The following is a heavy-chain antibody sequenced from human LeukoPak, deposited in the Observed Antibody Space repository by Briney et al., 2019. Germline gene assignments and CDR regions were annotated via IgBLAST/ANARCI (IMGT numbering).Heavy chain of an antibody. Sequence: GGSLKLSCAASGFTFSNAWMSWVRQAPGKGLEWVGRIKSKTDGGTTDYAAPVKGRFTISRDDSKNTLYLQMNSLKTEDTAVYYCTTVLHCSGGSCYDYWGQGTLVTVSS. CDR2: IKSKTDGGTT. V-gene: IGHV3-15*01. CDR3: TTVLHCSGGSCYDY. D-gene: IGHD2-15*01. J-gene: IGHJ4*02. CDR1: GFTFSNAW.